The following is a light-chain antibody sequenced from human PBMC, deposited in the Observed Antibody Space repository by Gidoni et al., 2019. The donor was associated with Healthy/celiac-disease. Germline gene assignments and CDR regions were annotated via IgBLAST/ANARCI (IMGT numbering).Light chain of an antibody. CDR1: QSVSSY. Sequence: EIVLTQSPATLSLSPGARATLSCRASQSVSSYLAWYQQKPGQAPRLLLYDASNRATGIPARFSGSGSGTDFTLTISSLEPEDFAVDYCQQRSNWPVTFGPGTKVDIK. J-gene: IGKJ3*01. CDR2: DAS. CDR3: QQRSNWPVT. V-gene: IGKV3-11*01.